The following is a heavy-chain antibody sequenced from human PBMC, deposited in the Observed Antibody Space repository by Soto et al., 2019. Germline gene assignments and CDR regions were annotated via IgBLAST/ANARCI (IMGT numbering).Heavy chain of an antibody. CDR1: GGSISSYY. Sequence: SETLSLTCTVSGGSISSYYWSWIRQPPGKGLEWIGYIYYSGSTNYNPSLKSRVTISVDTSKNQFSLKLSSVTAADTAVYYCARDGYSSSWGSVYQFDIWGQGTMVTVSS. J-gene: IGHJ3*02. CDR2: IYYSGST. V-gene: IGHV4-59*01. CDR3: ARDGYSSSWGSVYQFDI. D-gene: IGHD6-13*01.